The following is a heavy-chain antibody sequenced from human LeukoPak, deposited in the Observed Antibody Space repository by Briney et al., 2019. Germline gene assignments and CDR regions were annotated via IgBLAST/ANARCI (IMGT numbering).Heavy chain of an antibody. CDR3: ARSRCGGDCYSNRY. D-gene: IGHD2-21*02. V-gene: IGHV1-2*02. J-gene: IGHJ4*02. CDR2: INPNSGGT. CDR1: GGTFGTYA. Sequence: ASVKVSCKASGGTFGTYAIFWVRQAPGQGLEWMGWINPNSGGTNYAQKFQGRVTMTRDTSISTAYMELSRLRSDDTAVYYCARSRCGGDCYSNRYWGQGTLVTVSS.